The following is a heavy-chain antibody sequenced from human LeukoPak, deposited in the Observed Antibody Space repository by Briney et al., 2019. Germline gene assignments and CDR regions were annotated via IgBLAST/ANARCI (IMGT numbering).Heavy chain of an antibody. CDR2: IIPILGIA. CDR3: ARDRVVPGNWFDP. V-gene: IGHV1-69*04. D-gene: IGHD2-2*01. J-gene: IGHJ5*02. CDR1: GGTFSSYA. Sequence: ASVKVSCKASGGTFSSYAISWVRQAPGQGLEWTGRIIPILGIANYAQKFQGRVTITADKSTSTAYMELSSLRSEDTAVYYCARDRVVPGNWFDPWGQGTLVTVSS.